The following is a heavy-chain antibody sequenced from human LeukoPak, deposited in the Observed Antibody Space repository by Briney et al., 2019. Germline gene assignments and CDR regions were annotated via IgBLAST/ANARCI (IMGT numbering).Heavy chain of an antibody. CDR2: IISIFGTA. J-gene: IGHJ3*02. Sequence: ASVKVSCKASGGTFSSYAISWVRQAPGQGLEWMGGIISIFGTANYAQKFQGRVTITADESTSTAYMELSSLRSEDTAVYYCARERSWRDAFDIWGQGTMVTVSS. CDR3: ARERSWRDAFDI. CDR1: GGTFSSYA. V-gene: IGHV1-69*13.